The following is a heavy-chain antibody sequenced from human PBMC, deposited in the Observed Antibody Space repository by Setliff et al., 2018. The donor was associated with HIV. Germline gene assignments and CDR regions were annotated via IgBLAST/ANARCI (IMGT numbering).Heavy chain of an antibody. CDR3: ARGGGPDTNFDS. V-gene: IGHV4-39*07. Sequence: PSETLSLTCTVSGETIRNGFYYWHWMRQPPGKGLEWSGSIYYSGSTHYKSSLKSRVTISVDTSKNQFSLRLSSVTAADPAVYYCARGGGPDTNFDSWGRGTLVTVSS. CDR1: GETIRNGFYY. CDR2: IYYSGST. J-gene: IGHJ4*02.